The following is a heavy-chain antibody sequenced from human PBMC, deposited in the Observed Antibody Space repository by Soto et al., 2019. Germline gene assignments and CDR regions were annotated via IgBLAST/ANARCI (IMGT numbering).Heavy chain of an antibody. J-gene: IGHJ4*02. V-gene: IGHV1-2*02. CDR2: INPHSGVT. Sequence: VHLVQSGAEVKKPGASVKVSCKTSGYTFTDHSLHWVRQAPGQGLEWMGWINPHSGVTVSAENFEGRVTMTRDTSINTAYMELGWLRSDDTATYYCALEMSAITYFHYWGQGTLLTVSS. CDR1: GYTFTDHS. CDR3: ALEMSAITYFHY. D-gene: IGHD3-3*01.